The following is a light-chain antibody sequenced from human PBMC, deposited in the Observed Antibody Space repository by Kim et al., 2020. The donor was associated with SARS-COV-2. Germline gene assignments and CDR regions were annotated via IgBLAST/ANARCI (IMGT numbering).Light chain of an antibody. V-gene: IGKV3-15*01. CDR2: GAS. CDR3: QQYNNWPPLT. Sequence: VVMTQSPATLSVSPGERATLSCRASQSVSSNLAWYQQKPGQAPRLLIYGASTRATGIPARFSGIGSGTEFTLTISSLQSEDFAVYYCQQYNNWPPLTFGGGTKVDIK. CDR1: QSVSSN. J-gene: IGKJ4*01.